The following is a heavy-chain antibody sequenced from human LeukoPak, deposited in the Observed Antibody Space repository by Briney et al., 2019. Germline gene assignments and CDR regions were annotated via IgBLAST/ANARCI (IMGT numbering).Heavy chain of an antibody. CDR2: IYYSGST. J-gene: IGHJ4*02. V-gene: IGHV4-30-4*02. CDR1: GGSISSGDYY. D-gene: IGHD6-13*01. CDR3: ARGRGDSSSPFDY. Sequence: SETLSLTCTVSGGSISSGDYYWSWIRQPPGKGLEWIGYIYYSGSTYYNPSLKSRVTISVDTSKNQFSLKLSSVTAADTAVYYCARGRGDSSSPFDYWGQGTLVTVSS.